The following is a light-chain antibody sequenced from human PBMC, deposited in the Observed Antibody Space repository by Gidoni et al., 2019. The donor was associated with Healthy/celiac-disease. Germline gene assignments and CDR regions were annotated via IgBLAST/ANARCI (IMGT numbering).Light chain of an antibody. V-gene: IGLV1-40*01. J-gene: IGLJ2*01. CDR3: QSYDSSLSGPV. CDR1: SSNIGAGYD. CDR2: GNS. Sequence: QSVLTQPPSVSGATGPRVTISCTGSSSNIGAGYDVHWYQQLPGTAPKLLIYGNSNRPSGVPDRFSGSKSGTSASLAITGLQAEDEADYYCQSYDSSLSGPVFGGGTKLTVL.